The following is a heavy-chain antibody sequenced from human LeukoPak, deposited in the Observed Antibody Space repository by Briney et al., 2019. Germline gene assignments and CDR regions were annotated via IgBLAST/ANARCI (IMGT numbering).Heavy chain of an antibody. D-gene: IGHD3-10*01. V-gene: IGHV6-1*01. J-gene: IGHJ4*02. CDR1: GDSVSSNSAT. Sequence: SQTLSLTCAISGDSVSSNSATWNWIRQSPSRGLEWLGRRYYRSKWDNDYAVSVKSRITINPDTSKNQFSLQLKSVTPEDTAVYYCARNYYGSGSYYSHFDYWGQGTLVTVSS. CDR3: ARNYYGSGSYYSHFDY. CDR2: RYYRSKWDN.